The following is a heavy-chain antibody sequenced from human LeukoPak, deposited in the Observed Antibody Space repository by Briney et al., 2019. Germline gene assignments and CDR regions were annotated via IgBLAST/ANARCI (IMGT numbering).Heavy chain of an antibody. D-gene: IGHD6-19*01. CDR1: GFTFDDYG. CDR3: ARFSTAGYFDY. Sequence: GGSLRLSCAAAGFTFDDYGMSWVRQAPGKGLEWVSGINWNGGSTGYADSVNGRFTISRDNAKNSLYLPMNSLRAEDTALYYCARFSTAGYFDYWGQGTLVTVSS. CDR2: INWNGGST. V-gene: IGHV3-20*04. J-gene: IGHJ4*02.